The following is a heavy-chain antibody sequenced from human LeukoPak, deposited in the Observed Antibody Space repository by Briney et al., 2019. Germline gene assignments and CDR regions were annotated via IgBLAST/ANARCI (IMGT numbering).Heavy chain of an antibody. Sequence: ASVTVSCKASGYTFTSYDINWVRQATGQGLEWMGWMNPNSGNTGYAQKFQGRVTITRNTSISTAYMELSSLRSEDTAVYYCARESGGPHTYYDFWSGPYAFDIWGQGTMVTVSS. CDR2: MNPNSGNT. D-gene: IGHD3-3*01. J-gene: IGHJ3*02. V-gene: IGHV1-8*03. CDR1: GYTFTSYD. CDR3: ARESGGPHTYYDFWSGPYAFDI.